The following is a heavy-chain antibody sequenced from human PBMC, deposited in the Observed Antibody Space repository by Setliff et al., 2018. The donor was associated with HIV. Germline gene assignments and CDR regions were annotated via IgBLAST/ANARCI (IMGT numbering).Heavy chain of an antibody. V-gene: IGHV4-30-4*08. Sequence: PSQTLSLTCSVSGDSISSGRYFWTWIRQPPGNGLEWIEYIYYSGSTYYNPSLKSRVTISVDTSNNQFSLKLSSVTAADTAVYYCAREGPGGIYDSSGYHSDAFDIWGQGTMVTVS. CDR2: IYYSGST. CDR3: AREGPGGIYDSSGYHSDAFDI. CDR1: GDSISSGRYF. D-gene: IGHD3-22*01. J-gene: IGHJ3*02.